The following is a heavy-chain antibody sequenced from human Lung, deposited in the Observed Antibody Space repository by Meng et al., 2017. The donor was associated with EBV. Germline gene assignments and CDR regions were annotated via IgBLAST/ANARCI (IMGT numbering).Heavy chain of an antibody. CDR3: ARDQGAWFGEAPRFDY. V-gene: IGHV1-3*01. J-gene: IGHJ4*02. CDR2: INAGNGNT. D-gene: IGHD3-10*01. CDR1: GYSFTTYA. Sequence: QVQLVQSGAEVKKPGASVKVSCKASGYSFTTYAMHWVRQAPGQRLEWMGWINAGNGNTKYSEKFQSRVTITRDTAASTAYMELSSLRSEDTAVYYCARDQGAWFGEAPRFDYWGQGTLVTVSS.